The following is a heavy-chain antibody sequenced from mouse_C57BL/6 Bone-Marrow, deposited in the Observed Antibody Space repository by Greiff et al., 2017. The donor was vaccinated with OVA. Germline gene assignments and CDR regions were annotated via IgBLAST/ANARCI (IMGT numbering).Heavy chain of an antibody. Sequence: EVKLVESGGGLVKPGGSLKLSCAASGFTFSDYGMHWVRQAPEKGLEWVAYISSGSSTIYYADTVKGRFTISRDNAKNTLFLQITSLRSEDTAMYYCANIYYDYDRDAMDYWGQGTSVTVSS. CDR3: ANIYYDYDRDAMDY. CDR2: ISSGSSTI. V-gene: IGHV5-17*01. D-gene: IGHD2-4*01. CDR1: GFTFSDYG. J-gene: IGHJ4*01.